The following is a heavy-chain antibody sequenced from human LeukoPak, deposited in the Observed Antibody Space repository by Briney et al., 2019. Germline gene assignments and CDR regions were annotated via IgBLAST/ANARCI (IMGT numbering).Heavy chain of an antibody. CDR3: TSPTSLGF. D-gene: IGHD3-10*01. CDR1: GFTFTSYG. V-gene: IGHV3-30*02. Sequence: GGSLRLSCAASGFTFTSYGMHWVRQAPGKGLEWVAFVRYDQVNNYYADSVKGRFTISRDNSKNTLYLQMNSLRPDDTAVYYCTSPTSLGFWGQGTLVTVSS. CDR2: VRYDQVNN. J-gene: IGHJ4*02.